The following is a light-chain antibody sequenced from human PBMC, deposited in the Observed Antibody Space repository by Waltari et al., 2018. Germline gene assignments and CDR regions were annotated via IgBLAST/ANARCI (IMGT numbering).Light chain of an antibody. CDR2: KDE. CDR1: ALPTEY. CDR3: QSADSSGTYYV. V-gene: IGLV3-25*03. J-gene: IGLJ1*01. Sequence: SYELTQSPSQSVSPGQTATITCSGDALPTEYVYWYQQKPGQAPVLIIYKDELMPPGNPERYSGSSSGTTARLTISGGQAEDEDDYYCQSADSSGTYYVFAAGTKVTVL.